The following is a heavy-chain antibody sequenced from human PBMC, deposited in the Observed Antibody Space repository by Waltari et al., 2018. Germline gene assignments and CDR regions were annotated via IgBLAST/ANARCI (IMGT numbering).Heavy chain of an antibody. Sequence: EVPLVESGGGLVQPGGSLRLSCAASGFTFSSHRMNWVRQAPGKGLEWVSCINSPSTATYYTDSVKGRFTSSRDNTKNSLYLQMNSLRAEDTAVYYCASPAGRLGTFDKWGQGTMVTVSS. V-gene: IGHV3-48*04. CDR2: INSPSTAT. CDR1: GFTFSSHR. CDR3: ASPAGRLGTFDK. D-gene: IGHD3-10*01. J-gene: IGHJ3*02.